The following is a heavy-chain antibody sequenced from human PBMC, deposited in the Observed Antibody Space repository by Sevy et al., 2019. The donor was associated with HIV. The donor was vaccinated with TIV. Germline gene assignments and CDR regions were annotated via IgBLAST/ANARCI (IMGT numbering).Heavy chain of an antibody. V-gene: IGHV3-48*01. CDR3: ARDQDLGELSFFDY. J-gene: IGHJ4*02. D-gene: IGHD3-16*02. CDR2: ISSSSSTI. CDR1: GFTFSSYS. Sequence: GGSLRLSCVASGFTFSSYSMNWVRQAPGKGLEWVSYISSSSSTIYYADSVKGRFTISRDNAKNSLYLQMNSLRAEDTAVYYCARDQDLGELSFFDYWGQGTLVTVSS.